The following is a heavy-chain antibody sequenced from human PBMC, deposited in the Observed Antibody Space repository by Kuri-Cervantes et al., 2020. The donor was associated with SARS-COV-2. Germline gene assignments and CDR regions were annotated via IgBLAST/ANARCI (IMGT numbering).Heavy chain of an antibody. V-gene: IGHV1-69*13. D-gene: IGHD3-9*01. CDR2: IIPIFGTA. CDR3: ARGNYDILTGSPWYFDY. J-gene: IGHJ4*02. CDR1: GGTFSSYA. Sequence: SVKVSCKASGGTFSSYAISWVRQAPGQGLEWMGGIIPIFGTANYAQKFQGRVTITADESTSTAYMELSSLRSEDTAVYYCARGNYDILTGSPWYFDYWGQGTLVTVSS.